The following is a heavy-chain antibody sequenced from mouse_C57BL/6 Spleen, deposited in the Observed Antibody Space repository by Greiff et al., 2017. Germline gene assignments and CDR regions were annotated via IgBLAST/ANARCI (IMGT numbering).Heavy chain of an antibody. D-gene: IGHD2-3*01. CDR1: GYTFTSYW. J-gene: IGHJ1*03. CDR2: IYPGSGST. V-gene: IGHV1-55*01. CDR3: SREDDPRCFDD. Sequence: QVQLQQPGAELVKPGASVKMSCKASGYTFTSYWITWVKQRPGQGLEWIGDIYPGSGSTNYNEKFKSKATLTVDKSSSTAYMQLSSLTSVDSAVYYWSREDDPRCFDDGGTGTRVTVT.